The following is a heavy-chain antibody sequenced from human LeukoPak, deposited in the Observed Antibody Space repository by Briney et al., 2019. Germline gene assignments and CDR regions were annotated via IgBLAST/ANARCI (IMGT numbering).Heavy chain of an antibody. D-gene: IGHD3-10*02. CDR2: ISSSSSYI. J-gene: IGHJ6*04. V-gene: IGHV3-21*01. CDR1: GFTFSSYS. CDR3: AELGITMIGGV. Sequence: AGGSLRLSCAASGFTFSSYSMNWVRQAPGKGLEWVSSISSSSSYIYYADSVKGRFTISRDNAKSSLYLQMNSLRAEDTAVYYCAELGITMIGGVWGKGTTVTISS.